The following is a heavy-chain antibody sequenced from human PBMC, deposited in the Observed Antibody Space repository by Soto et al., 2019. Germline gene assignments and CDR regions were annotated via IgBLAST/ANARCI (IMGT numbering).Heavy chain of an antibody. Sequence: GGSLRLSCAASGFTFDDYAMHWVRQAPGKGLEWVSGISWNSGSIGYADSVKGRFTISRDNAKNSLYLQMNSLRAEDTALYYCARGYYYDSSGYYRPYYFDYWGQGTLVTAPQ. CDR2: ISWNSGSI. D-gene: IGHD3-22*01. V-gene: IGHV3-9*01. CDR1: GFTFDDYA. CDR3: ARGYYYDSSGYYRPYYFDY. J-gene: IGHJ4*02.